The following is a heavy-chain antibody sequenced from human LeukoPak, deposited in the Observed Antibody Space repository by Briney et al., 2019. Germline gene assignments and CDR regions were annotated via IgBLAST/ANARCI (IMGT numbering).Heavy chain of an antibody. CDR1: GFTFSSYA. D-gene: IGHD1-7*01. CDR3: ARDKVGGLELPPTYYFDY. CDR2: ISYDGSNK. J-gene: IGHJ4*02. Sequence: GGSLRLSCAASGFTFSSYAMHWVRQAPGKGLEWVAVISYDGSNKYYADSVKGRFTISRDNSKNTLYLQMNSLRAEDTAVYYWARDKVGGLELPPTYYFDYWGQGTLVTVSS. V-gene: IGHV3-30-3*01.